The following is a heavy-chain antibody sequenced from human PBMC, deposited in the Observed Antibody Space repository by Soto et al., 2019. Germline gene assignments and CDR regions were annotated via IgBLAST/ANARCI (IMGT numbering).Heavy chain of an antibody. Sequence: EVQLLESGGGLVQRGGSQRLSCAASGFTFTSYVMSWVRQAPGKGLEWVAGISGGGSTAFYADSVKGRFTISRDNAKNMLVLQMDSLRAEDTAIYYCAKDSNKYSSSLRGRYFDYWGQGTLVTVSS. D-gene: IGHD3-22*01. V-gene: IGHV3-23*01. CDR1: GFTFTSYV. J-gene: IGHJ4*02. CDR3: AKDSNKYSSSLRGRYFDY. CDR2: ISGGGSTA.